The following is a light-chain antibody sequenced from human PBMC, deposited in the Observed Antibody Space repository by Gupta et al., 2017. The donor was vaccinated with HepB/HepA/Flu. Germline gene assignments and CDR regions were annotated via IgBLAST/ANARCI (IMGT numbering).Light chain of an antibody. CDR3: QVWDSSSDHVV. CDR1: NIGSKS. J-gene: IGLJ2*01. CDR2: DDR. Sequence: SYVLNQPPSVSVAPGKTARITCGGNNIGSKSVHWYQQKPGQAPVLVVYDDRDRPSGIPERFSGSNSGNTATLTISRVEAGDEADYYCQVWDSSSDHVVFGGGTKLTVL. V-gene: IGLV3-21*03.